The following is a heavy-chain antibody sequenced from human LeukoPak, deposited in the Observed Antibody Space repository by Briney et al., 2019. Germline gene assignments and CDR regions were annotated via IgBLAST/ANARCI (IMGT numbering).Heavy chain of an antibody. J-gene: IGHJ4*02. CDR2: IWYDGSNK. Sequence: GGSLRLSXAASGFTFSSYGMHWVRQAPGKGLEWVAVIWYDGSNKYYADSVKGRFTISRDNSKNTLYLQMNSLRAEDTAVYYCAKAWSSARPYYFDYWGQGTLVTVSS. V-gene: IGHV3-33*06. CDR3: AKAWSSARPYYFDY. CDR1: GFTFSSYG. D-gene: IGHD6-6*01.